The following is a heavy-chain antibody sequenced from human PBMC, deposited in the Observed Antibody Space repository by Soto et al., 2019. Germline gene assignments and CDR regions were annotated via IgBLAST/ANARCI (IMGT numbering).Heavy chain of an antibody. D-gene: IGHD4-4*01. CDR1: GFTFSSYA. Sequence: QVQLVESGGGVVQPGRSLRLSCAASGFTFSSYAMHWVRQAPGKGLEWVAVISYDGSNKYYADSVKGRFTISRDNSKNXRDLQMNSLRAEDTAVYYCARPLWRDDYNWGYFALWGRGTLVTVSS. J-gene: IGHJ2*01. CDR3: ARPLWRDDYNWGYFAL. CDR2: ISYDGSNK. V-gene: IGHV3-30-3*01.